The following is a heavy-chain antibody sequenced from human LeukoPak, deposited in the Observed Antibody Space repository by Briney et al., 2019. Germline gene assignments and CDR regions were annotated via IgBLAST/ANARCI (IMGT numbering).Heavy chain of an antibody. V-gene: IGHV3-7*01. CDR3: ARVEYQLLYLNFDY. CDR1: GFTFSSYW. D-gene: IGHD2-2*02. J-gene: IGHJ4*02. Sequence: GGSLRLSCAASGFTFSSYWMSWVRQAPGKGLEWVANIKQDGSEKYYVDSVEGRFTISRDNAKNSLYLQTNSLRAEDTAVYYCARVEYQLLYLNFDYWGQGTLVTVSS. CDR2: IKQDGSEK.